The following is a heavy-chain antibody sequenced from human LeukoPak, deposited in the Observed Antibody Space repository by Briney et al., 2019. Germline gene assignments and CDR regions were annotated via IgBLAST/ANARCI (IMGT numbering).Heavy chain of an antibody. D-gene: IGHD2-8*01. V-gene: IGHV4-59*01. CDR1: GGSISSYY. CDR3: ALIPYCTTITCYYFDY. J-gene: IGHJ4*02. Sequence: SETLSLTCTVSGGSISSYYWSWIRQPPGKGLEWIGYIYYSGSTNYNPSLKSRVTISVDASKNQFSLKLSSVTAADTAVYYCALIPYCTTITCYYFDYWGQGTLVTVSS. CDR2: IYYSGST.